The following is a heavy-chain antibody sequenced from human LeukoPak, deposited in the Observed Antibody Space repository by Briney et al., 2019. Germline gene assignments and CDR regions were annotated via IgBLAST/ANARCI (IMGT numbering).Heavy chain of an antibody. CDR2: IKEDKSEK. CDR1: GFTFSSYW. V-gene: IGHV3-7*01. J-gene: IGHJ6*02. D-gene: IGHD3-10*01. CDR3: ARVRVRELYGMDV. Sequence: GGSLRLSCAASGFTFSSYWMTWVRQAPGKGLEWVANIKEDKSEKYYVESVKGRFTISRDNARNLMYLQMNSLRAEDTAVYYCARVRVRELYGMDVWGQGTTVTVSS.